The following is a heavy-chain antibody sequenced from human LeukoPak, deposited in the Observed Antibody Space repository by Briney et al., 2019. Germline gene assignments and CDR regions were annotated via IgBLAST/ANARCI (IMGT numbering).Heavy chain of an antibody. D-gene: IGHD1-1*01. CDR2: TNPDGSNT. J-gene: IGHJ3*02. CDR3: VSTGFDI. Sequence: GGSLRLSCAGSEFTFTSDWVYWIRQAPGRGLLWVSRTNPDGSNTAYADSVRGRFTISRDNAKYTLYLQMDSLRAEDTAMYYCVSTGFDIWGQGTVVTVSS. V-gene: IGHV3-74*01. CDR1: EFTFTSDW.